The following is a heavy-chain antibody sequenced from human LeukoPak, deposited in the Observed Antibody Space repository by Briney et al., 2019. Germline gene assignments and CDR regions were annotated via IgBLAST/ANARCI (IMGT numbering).Heavy chain of an antibody. CDR2: INSDGSST. CDR1: GYTFSSYW. V-gene: IGHV3-74*01. CDR3: GRALFDY. J-gene: IGHJ4*02. Sequence: GGSLRLPCAASGYTFSSYWMHWVRQAPGKGLVGVSRINSDGSSTSYADSVKGRFTISRDNAKNTLYLQMNSLRAEDTAVYYCGRALFDYWGQGTLVTVSS.